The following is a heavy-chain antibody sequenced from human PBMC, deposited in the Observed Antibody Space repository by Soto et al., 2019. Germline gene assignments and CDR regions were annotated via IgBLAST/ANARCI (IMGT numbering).Heavy chain of an antibody. J-gene: IGHJ6*02. CDR2: ISYDSDTI. V-gene: IGHV3-48*02. CDR1: GFTFGTYS. D-gene: IGHD3-3*01. Sequence: GGSLRLSCAGSGFTFGTYSMNWVRQAAGKGLEWIAYISYDSDTIQYADSVKVRFTITRANDKNSLYLQMNIMRDEDTAVDYYATLYYDYVWGQGTTVTVSS. CDR3: ATLYYDYV.